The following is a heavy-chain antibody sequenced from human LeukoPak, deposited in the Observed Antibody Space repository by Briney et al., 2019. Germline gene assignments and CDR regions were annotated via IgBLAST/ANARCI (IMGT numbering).Heavy chain of an antibody. CDR1: GFTFSTYA. CDR3: ARDGGYSGYDADC. Sequence: GRSLRLSCAASGFTFSTYAIHWVRQAPGKGLEWVAVISYDGSSKFYADSVKGRFTISRENDKNSLFLQMNSLRAEDTAVYYCARDGGYSGYDADCWGQGTLVTVSS. V-gene: IGHV3-30-3*01. D-gene: IGHD5-12*01. J-gene: IGHJ4*02. CDR2: ISYDGSSK.